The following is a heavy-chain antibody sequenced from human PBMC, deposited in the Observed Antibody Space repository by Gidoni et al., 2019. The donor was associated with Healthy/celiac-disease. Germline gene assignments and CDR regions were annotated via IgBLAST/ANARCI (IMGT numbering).Heavy chain of an antibody. D-gene: IGHD4-4*01. Sequence: EVQPVESGGGLVQPGRSLRLSCAASGFTFDDYAMHWVRQAPGKGLEWVTGISWNSGSISYADSVKGRFTISRDNAKNSLYLQMNSLRAEDTALYYCAKDSSNYVDALDYWGQGTLVTVSS. CDR1: GFTFDDYA. CDR3: AKDSSNYVDALDY. J-gene: IGHJ4*02. V-gene: IGHV3-9*01. CDR2: ISWNSGSI.